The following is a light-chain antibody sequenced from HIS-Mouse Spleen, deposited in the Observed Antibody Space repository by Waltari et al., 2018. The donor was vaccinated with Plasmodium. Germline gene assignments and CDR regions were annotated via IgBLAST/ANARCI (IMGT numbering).Light chain of an antibody. Sequence: SYVLTQPPSVSVAPGPTARITCGGNNIRSKSVHWYQQKPGQAPVLVVYDDSARPSGIPERFSGSNSGNTATLTISRVEAGDEADYYCQVWDSSSDHPVFGGGTKLTVL. CDR1: NIRSKS. J-gene: IGLJ2*01. CDR3: QVWDSSSDHPV. V-gene: IGLV3-21*02. CDR2: DDS.